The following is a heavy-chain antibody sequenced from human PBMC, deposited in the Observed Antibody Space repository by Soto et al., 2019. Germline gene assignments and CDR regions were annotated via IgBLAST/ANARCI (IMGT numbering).Heavy chain of an antibody. CDR1: GYTFTGYD. D-gene: IGHD5-18*01. V-gene: IGHV1-2*02. CDR2: INPNSGGT. Sequence: ASVKVSCKASGYTFTGYDMHWVRQAPGQGLEWMGWINPNSGGTNYAQKFQGRVTMTRDTSISTAYMELSRLRSDDTAVYYCARARSGGYSYGPYFDYWGQGTLVTVS. CDR3: ARARSGGYSYGPYFDY. J-gene: IGHJ4*02.